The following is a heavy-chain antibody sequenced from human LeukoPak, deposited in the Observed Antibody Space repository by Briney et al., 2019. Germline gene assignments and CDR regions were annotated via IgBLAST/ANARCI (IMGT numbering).Heavy chain of an antibody. CDR1: GYTFTSYD. J-gene: IGHJ5*02. Sequence: GASVKVSCKASGYTFTSYDINWVRQATGQGLEWMGWMNPNSGNTGYAQKFQGRVTMTRNTSISTAYMELSSLRSEDTAVYYCARGGFVVVAATGGWFDPWGQGTLVTVSS. V-gene: IGHV1-8*01. D-gene: IGHD2-15*01. CDR3: ARGGFVVVAATGGWFDP. CDR2: MNPNSGNT.